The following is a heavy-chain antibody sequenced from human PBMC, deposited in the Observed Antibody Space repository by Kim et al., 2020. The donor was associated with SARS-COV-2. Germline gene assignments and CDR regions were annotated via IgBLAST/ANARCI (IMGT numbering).Heavy chain of an antibody. V-gene: IGHV4-39*01. CDR1: GGSIDDPDYY. Sequence: SETLSLKCTVSGGSIDDPDYYWGWFRQSPGRGLEWIGNIYHIGNTNYSPAVKGRVSVSIETAKNQFSLTLASVTDADTAVYFCARQIRGSRYYSASVSYYGQSDIWGKGTTLIVTS. CDR3: ARQIRGSRYYSASVSYYGQSDI. J-gene: IGHJ6*04. D-gene: IGHD3-10*01. CDR2: IYHIGNT.